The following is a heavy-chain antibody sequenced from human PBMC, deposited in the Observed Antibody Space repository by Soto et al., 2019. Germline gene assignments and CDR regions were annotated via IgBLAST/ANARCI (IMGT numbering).Heavy chain of an antibody. J-gene: IGHJ4*02. D-gene: IGHD2-15*01. CDR2: ISYDGSNK. V-gene: IGHV3-30-3*01. CDR1: GFTFSSYA. CDR3: ARGYCSGGSCEPPDY. Sequence: QVQLVESGGGVVQPGRSLRLSCAASGFTFSSYAMHWVRQAPGKGLEWVAVISYDGSNKYYADSVKGRFTISRDNSKNTLYLQMNSLRAEDTAVYYCARGYCSGGSCEPPDYWGQGTLVTVSS.